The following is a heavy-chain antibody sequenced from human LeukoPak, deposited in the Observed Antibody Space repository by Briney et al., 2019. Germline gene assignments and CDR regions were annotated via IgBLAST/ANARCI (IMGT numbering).Heavy chain of an antibody. CDR1: GGTFSNYA. V-gene: IGHV1-69*04. CDR2: IIPILDIA. D-gene: IGHD4-17*01. Sequence: APVKVSCKASGGTFSNYAINWVRQAPGQGLEWMGRIIPILDIANYAQKFQGRVTITADKSTTTAYMELSSLRSEDTAVYYCAREPMVTTYGLDVWGQGTTVIVSS. CDR3: AREPMVTTYGLDV. J-gene: IGHJ6*01.